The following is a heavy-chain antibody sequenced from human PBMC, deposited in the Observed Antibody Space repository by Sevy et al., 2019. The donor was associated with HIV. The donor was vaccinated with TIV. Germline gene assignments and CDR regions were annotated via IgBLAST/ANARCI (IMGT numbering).Heavy chain of an antibody. Sequence: SETLSLTCTVSGGSISSYYWSWIRQPPGKGLEWIGYIYYSGSTNYNPSLKSRVTISVDTSKNPFSLKLSSVTAADTAVYYCARDGARDSYGTNYYYYYMDVWGKGTTVTVSS. CDR2: IYYSGST. CDR3: ARDGARDSYGTNYYYYYMDV. CDR1: GGSISSYY. V-gene: IGHV4-59*01. D-gene: IGHD5-18*01. J-gene: IGHJ6*03.